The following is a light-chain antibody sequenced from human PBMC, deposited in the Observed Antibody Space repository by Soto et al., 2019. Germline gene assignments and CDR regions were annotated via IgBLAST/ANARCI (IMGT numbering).Light chain of an antibody. J-gene: IGKJ1*01. Sequence: DIQMTQSPSTLSGSVGDRVIITCRASQSISSWLAWYQQKPGKAPNLLIYDVSSLESGVPSRFSGSGSGTEFTLTISSLQPDDFATYYCQQYNSYSWTFGQGTKVDIK. CDR3: QQYNSYSWT. CDR2: DVS. V-gene: IGKV1-5*01. CDR1: QSISSW.